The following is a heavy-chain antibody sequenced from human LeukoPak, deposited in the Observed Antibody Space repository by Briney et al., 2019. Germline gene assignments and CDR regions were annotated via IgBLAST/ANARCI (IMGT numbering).Heavy chain of an antibody. CDR3: ATGDYGAFDI. J-gene: IGHJ3*02. CDR2: ISSSGSTI. Sequence: PGGSLRLSCAASGFTFSSYSMNWVRQAPGKGLEWVSYISSSGSTIYYADSVKGRFTISRDNAKNSPYLQMNSLRAEDTAVYYCATGDYGAFDIWGQGTMVTVSS. V-gene: IGHV3-48*04. D-gene: IGHD4-17*01. CDR1: GFTFSSYS.